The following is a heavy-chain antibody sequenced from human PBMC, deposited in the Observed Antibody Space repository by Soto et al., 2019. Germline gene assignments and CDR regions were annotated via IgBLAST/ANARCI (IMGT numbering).Heavy chain of an antibody. Sequence: QVHLVEYGGGVVQPGRSLRLSCAASGFTFSSYGMHWVRQAPGKGLEWVAVIWYDGSEKYYADSVKGRFTISRDNSQNTLYLQMNSLRAEDTAVYYCARDRYSSGWYDLDYWGQGTLVTVSS. CDR2: IWYDGSEK. CDR1: GFTFSSYG. D-gene: IGHD6-19*01. CDR3: ARDRYSSGWYDLDY. V-gene: IGHV3-33*01. J-gene: IGHJ4*02.